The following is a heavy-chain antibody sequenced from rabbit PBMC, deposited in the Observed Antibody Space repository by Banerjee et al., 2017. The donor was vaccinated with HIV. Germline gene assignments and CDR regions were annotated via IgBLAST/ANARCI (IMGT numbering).Heavy chain of an antibody. CDR3: ARYYSYGYAGGTYAANL. Sequence: QEQLVESGGGLVKPEGSLTLTCTASGFSFSNKYVMCWVRQAPGKGLEWIACINTSSGNTVYASWAKGRFTISNPSSTTVTLQMTSLTAADTATYFCARYYSYGYAGGTYAANLWGPGTLVTVS. J-gene: IGHJ4*01. D-gene: IGHD6-1*01. CDR1: GFSFSNKYV. CDR2: INTSSGNT. V-gene: IGHV1S45*01.